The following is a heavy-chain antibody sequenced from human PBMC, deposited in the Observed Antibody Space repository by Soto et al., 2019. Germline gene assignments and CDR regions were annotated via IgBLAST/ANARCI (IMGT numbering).Heavy chain of an antibody. CDR2: ISTYNGNT. J-gene: IGHJ6*02. V-gene: IGHV1-18*01. CDR3: ASVVTLSDYHYYVIAV. CDR1: GYSFTDYG. Sequence: ASVKVSCKASGYSFTDYGIHWVRQAPGQGLEWMGWISTYNGNTNYAQKLQGRVTMTTDTSTTTAYMELRSLRSDDTAVYYCASVVTLSDYHYYVIAVSGQRTTVTVSS. D-gene: IGHD3-22*01.